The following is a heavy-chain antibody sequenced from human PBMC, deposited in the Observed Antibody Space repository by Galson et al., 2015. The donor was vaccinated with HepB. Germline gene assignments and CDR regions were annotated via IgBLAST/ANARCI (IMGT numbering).Heavy chain of an antibody. J-gene: IGHJ4*02. CDR2: ISAYNGNT. D-gene: IGHD1-26*01. CDR3: ARVPQSYYLNYFDY. V-gene: IGHV1-18*01. CDR1: GYTFTSYG. Sequence: SGKVSCKASGYTFTSYGISWVRQAPGQGLEWMGWISAYNGNTNYAQKLQGRVTMTTDTSTSTAYMELRSLRSDDTAVYYCARVPQSYYLNYFDYWGQGTLVTVSS.